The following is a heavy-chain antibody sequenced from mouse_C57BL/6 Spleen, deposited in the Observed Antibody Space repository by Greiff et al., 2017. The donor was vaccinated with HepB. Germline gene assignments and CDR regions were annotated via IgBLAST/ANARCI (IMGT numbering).Heavy chain of an antibody. J-gene: IGHJ2*01. CDR2: IYPGSGST. D-gene: IGHD2-4*01. CDR3: AREGDYDPYYFDY. Sequence: QVQLQQPGAELVKPGASVKMSCKASGYTFTSYWITWVKQMPGQGLEWIGDIYPGSGSTNYNEKFKSKATLTVDTSSSTAYMQLSSLTSEDSAVYYCAREGDYDPYYFDYWGQGTTLTVSS. CDR1: GYTFTSYW. V-gene: IGHV1-55*01.